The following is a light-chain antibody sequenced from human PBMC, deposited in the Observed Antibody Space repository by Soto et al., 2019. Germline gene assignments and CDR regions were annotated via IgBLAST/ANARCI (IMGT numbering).Light chain of an antibody. CDR2: GAS. V-gene: IGKV3-20*01. J-gene: IGKJ2*01. CDR3: QQYGRSPPFT. Sequence: EIVLTQSPGTLSLSPGERATLSCRASQSVSSTYIAWYQQNPGQAPRLLIYGASSRATGIPDRFSGSGSGTDFMLTISRLEPEDFAVYFCQQYGRSPPFTFGQGTKVEIK. CDR1: QSVSSTY.